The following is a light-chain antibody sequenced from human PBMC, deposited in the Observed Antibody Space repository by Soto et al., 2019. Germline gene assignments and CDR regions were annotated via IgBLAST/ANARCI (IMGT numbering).Light chain of an antibody. J-gene: IGLJ1*01. Sequence: QSVLTQPPSVSGAPGQRVTISCTGSSSNIGAGYDVHWYQQLPGTAPKLLIYGNSNRPSGVPDRFSGSKSGTSASLAITGLQAEDEADYYCQSYDSSRVGEVFGTGTKLTVL. V-gene: IGLV1-40*01. CDR2: GNS. CDR3: QSYDSSRVGEV. CDR1: SSNIGAGYD.